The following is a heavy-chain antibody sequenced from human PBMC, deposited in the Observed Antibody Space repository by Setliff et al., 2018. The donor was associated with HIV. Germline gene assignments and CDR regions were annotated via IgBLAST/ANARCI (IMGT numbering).Heavy chain of an antibody. V-gene: IGHV4-38-2*01. CDR3: ARGYAMDV. J-gene: IGHJ6*02. Sequence: LSLTCAVSGYSITSDYYWGWIRQPPGKGLEWIGSIYHSGSTYYNPSLKSRVTISVDTSKNQFSLKLSSVTAADTAVYYCARGYAMDVWGQGTTVTVSS. CDR2: IYHSGST. CDR1: GYSITSDYY.